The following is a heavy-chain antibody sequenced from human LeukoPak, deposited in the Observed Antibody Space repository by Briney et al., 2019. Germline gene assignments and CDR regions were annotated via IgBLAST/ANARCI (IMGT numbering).Heavy chain of an antibody. V-gene: IGHV4-59*01. D-gene: IGHD3-16*02. Sequence: SETLSLTCTVSGGSISSYYWSWIRQPPGKGLEWIGYIYYSGSTNYNPSFNSRVTISVDRSKNQFSLKLSSVTAADTAVYYCARADGVIDTDYYGMDVWGKGTTVTVSS. CDR1: GGSISSYY. CDR3: ARADGVIDTDYYGMDV. J-gene: IGHJ6*04. CDR2: IYYSGST.